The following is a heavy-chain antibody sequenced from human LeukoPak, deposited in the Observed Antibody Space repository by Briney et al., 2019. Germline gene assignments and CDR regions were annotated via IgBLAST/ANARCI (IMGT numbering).Heavy chain of an antibody. CDR3: ARDYLDWYFDL. CDR2: IWYDGSNK. CDR1: GFTFSSYG. J-gene: IGHJ2*01. V-gene: IGHV3-33*01. Sequence: PGGSLRLPCAASGFTFSSYGMHWVRQAPGKGLEWVAVIWYDGSNKYYADSVKGRFTISRDNSKNTLYLQMNSLRAEDTAVYYCARDYLDWYFDLWGRGTLVTVSS.